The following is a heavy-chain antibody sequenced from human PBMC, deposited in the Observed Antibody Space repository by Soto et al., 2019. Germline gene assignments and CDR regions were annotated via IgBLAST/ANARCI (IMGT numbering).Heavy chain of an antibody. CDR3: ARTMGVRAAAGSDF. Sequence: QVQLVQSGAEVKKPGASVKVSCKASGYTFNTYDIEWVRLATGQGLEWMGSMNPNTGSTDYAQKFQGRVTMTMTTSISTAYLELSSLRSDDTAIYYCARTMGVRAAAGSDFWGQGTMVTVS. CDR2: MNPNTGST. CDR1: GYTFNTYD. J-gene: IGHJ4*02. D-gene: IGHD6-13*01. V-gene: IGHV1-8*01.